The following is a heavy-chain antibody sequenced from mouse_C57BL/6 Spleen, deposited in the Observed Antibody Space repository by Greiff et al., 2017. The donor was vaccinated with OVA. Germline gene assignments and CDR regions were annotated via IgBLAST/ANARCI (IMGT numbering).Heavy chain of an antibody. CDR3: ARLATRDAMDY. V-gene: IGHV5-6*01. CDR2: ISSGGSYT. D-gene: IGHD1-1*01. CDR1: GFTFSSYG. J-gene: IGHJ4*01. Sequence: EVKLMESGGDLVKPGGSLKLSCAASGFTFSSYGMSWVRQTPDKRLAWVATISSGGSYTYYPDSVKGRFTISRDNAKNTLYLQMSSLKSEDTAMYDCARLATRDAMDYWGQGTSVTVSS.